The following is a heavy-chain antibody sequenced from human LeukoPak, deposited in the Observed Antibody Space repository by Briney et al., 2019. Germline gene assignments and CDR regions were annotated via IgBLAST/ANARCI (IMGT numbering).Heavy chain of an antibody. Sequence: GGSLRLSCAVSGFTFRDYWMHWVRQAPGKGLVWVSRLISDGSSASYADSVKGRFTISRDNTKNTLYLEMNSLRAEDTAVYYCVRDSRYCPDVWGQGTTVTVSS. V-gene: IGHV3-74*01. J-gene: IGHJ6*02. CDR2: LISDGSSA. D-gene: IGHD2-15*01. CDR3: VRDSRYCPDV. CDR1: GFTFRDYW.